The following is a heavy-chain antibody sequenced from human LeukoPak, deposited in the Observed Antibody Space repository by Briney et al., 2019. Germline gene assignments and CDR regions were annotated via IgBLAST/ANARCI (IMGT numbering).Heavy chain of an antibody. V-gene: IGHV3-23*01. Sequence: GGSLRLSCAVSGFTFSTFAMSWARQAPGKGLEWVSGGSGSGGSTFNADSVKGRFTISRDNSKNTLYLHMNSLRAEDTALYYCAKGYCSGTICDIDYWGQGTLVTVSS. CDR1: GFTFSTFA. CDR3: AKGYCSGTICDIDY. CDR2: GSGSGGST. J-gene: IGHJ4*02. D-gene: IGHD2-2*02.